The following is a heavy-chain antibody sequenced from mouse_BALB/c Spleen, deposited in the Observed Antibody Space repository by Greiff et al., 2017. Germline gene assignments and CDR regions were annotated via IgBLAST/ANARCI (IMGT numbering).Heavy chain of an antibody. D-gene: IGHD2-2*01. CDR1: GFTFSSFG. CDR2: ISSGSSTI. J-gene: IGHJ2*01. V-gene: IGHV5-17*02. CDR3: ARWGVTTNFDY. Sequence: EVKVEESGGGLVQPGGSRKLSCAASGFTFSSFGMHWVRQAPEKGLEWVAYISSGSSTIYYADTVKGRFTISRDNPKNTLFLQMTSLRSEDTAMYYCARWGVTTNFDYWGQGTTLTVSS.